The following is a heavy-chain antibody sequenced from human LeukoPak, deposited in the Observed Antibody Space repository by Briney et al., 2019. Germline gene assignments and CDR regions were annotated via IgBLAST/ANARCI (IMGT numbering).Heavy chain of an antibody. J-gene: IGHJ2*01. V-gene: IGHV3-74*01. CDR3: AKGSTWYWYFDL. Sequence: PGGSLRLSCAASGFTFSSYWMHWVRQAPGKGLVWVSRIDTDGSDTSYADSVKGRFTISRDNAKNSLYLQMNSLSAEDTALYYCAKGSTWYWYFDLWGRGTLVTVSS. D-gene: IGHD6-13*01. CDR2: IDTDGSDT. CDR1: GFTFSSYW.